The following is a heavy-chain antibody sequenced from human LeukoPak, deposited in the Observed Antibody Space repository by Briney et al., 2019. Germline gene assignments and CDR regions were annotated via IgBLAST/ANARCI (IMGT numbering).Heavy chain of an antibody. CDR1: GYSFTSYW. V-gene: IGHV5-51*01. CDR3: ARLKAAAGDWFDP. Sequence: GESLKISCKGSGYSFTSYWIGWVRQLPGKGLEWMGIIYPGDSDTRYSPSFQGQVTISADKSSSTAYLQCSSLKASDTAMYYCARLKAAAGDWFDPWGQGTLVTVSS. D-gene: IGHD6-13*01. CDR2: IYPGDSDT. J-gene: IGHJ5*02.